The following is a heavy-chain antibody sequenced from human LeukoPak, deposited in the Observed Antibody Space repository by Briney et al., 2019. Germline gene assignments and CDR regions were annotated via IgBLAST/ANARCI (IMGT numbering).Heavy chain of an antibody. Sequence: ASVKVSCKASGYTFTSYGISWVRQAPGQGLEWMGWINTNTGNPTYAQGFTGRFVFSLDTSVSTAYLQISSLKAEDTAVYYCARGPRGVSKNWFDPWGQGTLVTASS. V-gene: IGHV7-4-1*02. CDR2: INTNTGNP. CDR3: ARGPRGVSKNWFDP. J-gene: IGHJ5*02. CDR1: GYTFTSYG. D-gene: IGHD2-8*02.